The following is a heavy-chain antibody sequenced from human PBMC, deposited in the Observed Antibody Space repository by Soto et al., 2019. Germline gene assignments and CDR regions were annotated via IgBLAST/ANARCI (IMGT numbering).Heavy chain of an antibody. CDR1: GFTFSSYG. D-gene: IGHD3-16*01. Sequence: GGSLRLSCAASGFTFSSYGMHWVRQAPGKGLEWVAVIWYDGSNKYYADSVKGRFTISRDNSKNTLYLQMNSLRAEDTALYYYARESNVLFDYWGQGTMVTVSS. J-gene: IGHJ4*02. V-gene: IGHV3-33*01. CDR3: ARESNVLFDY. CDR2: IWYDGSNK.